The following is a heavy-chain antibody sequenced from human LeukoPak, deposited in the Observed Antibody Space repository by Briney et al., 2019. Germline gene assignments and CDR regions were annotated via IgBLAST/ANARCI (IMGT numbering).Heavy chain of an antibody. Sequence: GGSLRLSCAASGFTFSSYEMNWVRQAPGKGLEWVSYISSSGSTIYYADSVKGRFTISRDNAKNSLYLQMNSLRAEDTAAYYCARGTDYYDSSGYIDYWGQGTLVTVSS. V-gene: IGHV3-48*03. CDR3: ARGTDYYDSSGYIDY. CDR1: GFTFSSYE. D-gene: IGHD3-22*01. J-gene: IGHJ4*02. CDR2: ISSSGSTI.